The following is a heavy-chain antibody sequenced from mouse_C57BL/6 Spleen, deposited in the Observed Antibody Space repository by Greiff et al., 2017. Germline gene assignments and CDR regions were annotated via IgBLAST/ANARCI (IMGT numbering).Heavy chain of an antibody. CDR3: ARPQYYDGGSYDMDY. V-gene: IGHV1-42*01. CDR1: GYSFTGYY. Sequence: VQLQQSGPELVKPGASVKISCKASGYSFTGYYMNWVKQSPEKSLEWIGEINPSTGGTTYNQKFKAKATLTGDKSSSTAYVQHNSLTSEDSAVYYCARPQYYDGGSYDMDYWGQGTSVTVSS. CDR2: INPSTGGT. D-gene: IGHD1-1*01. J-gene: IGHJ4*01.